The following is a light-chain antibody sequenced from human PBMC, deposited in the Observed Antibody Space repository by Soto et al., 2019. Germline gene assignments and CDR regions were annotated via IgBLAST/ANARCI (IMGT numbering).Light chain of an antibody. CDR2: DAS. V-gene: IGLV2-14*01. Sequence: QSALTQPASVSGSPGQSITISCSGTSSDVGTYNSVSWYQQHPGKATKLIIYDASHRPSGVSYRFSGSKSGSTASLTISGLQAEDEADYYCGSYTSGSAYVFGSGTKVTVL. CDR1: SSDVGTYNS. CDR3: GSYTSGSAYV. J-gene: IGLJ1*01.